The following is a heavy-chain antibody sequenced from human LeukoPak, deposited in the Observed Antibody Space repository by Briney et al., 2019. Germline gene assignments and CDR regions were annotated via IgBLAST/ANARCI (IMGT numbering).Heavy chain of an antibody. V-gene: IGHV3-23*01. CDR1: GFTFSSYA. Sequence: GGSLRLSCAASGFTFSSYAMSWVRQAPGKGLEWVSAISGSGGSTYYADSVKGRFTISRDNSKNTLYLQMNSLRAEDTAVYYCARRGSGWTDAFDIWGQGTMVTVSS. CDR2: ISGSGGST. CDR3: ARRGSGWTDAFDI. D-gene: IGHD6-19*01. J-gene: IGHJ3*02.